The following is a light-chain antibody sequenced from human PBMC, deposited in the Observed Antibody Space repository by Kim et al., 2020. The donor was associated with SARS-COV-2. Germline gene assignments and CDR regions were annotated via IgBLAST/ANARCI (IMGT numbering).Light chain of an antibody. CDR3: QAWGTGVQGV. V-gene: IGLV4-69*01. Sequence: QLVLTQSPSASASLGASVKLTCTLRSGHSSYAIAWHQQQPEKGPRYLMKLNSDGSHRKGDGIPDRFSVSSSGAERYLTISSLQSEDEADYYCQAWGTGVQGVFGGGTQLTVL. CDR1: SGHSSYA. J-gene: IGLJ3*02. CDR2: LNSDGSH.